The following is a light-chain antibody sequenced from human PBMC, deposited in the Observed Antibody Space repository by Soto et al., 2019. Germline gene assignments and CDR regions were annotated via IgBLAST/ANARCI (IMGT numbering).Light chain of an antibody. CDR3: AAWDGSLNGWV. CDR2: SNN. CDR1: NSNIGTNS. V-gene: IGLV1-44*01. Sequence: QSVLTQPPSASGTPGQRVTISCSGSNSNIGTNSMNWYQQLPGTAPKLLIHSNNQRPSGVPDRFSGSKPGTSASLAISGLQSEDEADYYCAAWDGSLNGWVFGGGTKLTVL. J-gene: IGLJ3*02.